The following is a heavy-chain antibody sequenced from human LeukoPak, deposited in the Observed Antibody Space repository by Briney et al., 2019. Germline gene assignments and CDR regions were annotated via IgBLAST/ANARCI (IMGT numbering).Heavy chain of an antibody. CDR1: GFTFSSYS. Sequence: GGSLRLSCAASGFTFSSYSMNWVRQAPGKGLEWVSSISSSSSYIYYADSVKGRFTISRDNAKNSLYLQMNSLRAEDTAVYYCARQSSYSSGWASEWGQGTLVTVSS. J-gene: IGHJ4*02. D-gene: IGHD6-19*01. V-gene: IGHV3-21*01. CDR2: ISSSSSYI. CDR3: ARQSSYSSGWASE.